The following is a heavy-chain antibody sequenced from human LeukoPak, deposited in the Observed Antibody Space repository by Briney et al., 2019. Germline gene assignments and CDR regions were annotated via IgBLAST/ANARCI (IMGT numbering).Heavy chain of an antibody. D-gene: IGHD6-19*01. Sequence: ASVKISCKASGYTFTSYDINWVRHATGRGLEWMGWMNPNSGNTGYAQKFQGRVTMTRNTSISTAYMELSSLRSEDTAVYYCARGLYSSGWFRGECYFDYWGQGTLVTVSS. CDR1: GYTFTSYD. CDR2: MNPNSGNT. V-gene: IGHV1-8*01. J-gene: IGHJ4*02. CDR3: ARGLYSSGWFRGECYFDY.